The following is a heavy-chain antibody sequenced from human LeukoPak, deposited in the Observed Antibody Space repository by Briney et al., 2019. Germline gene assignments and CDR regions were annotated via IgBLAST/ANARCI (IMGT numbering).Heavy chain of an antibody. Sequence: ASVKVSCKASGGTFTSYYMHWVRQAPGQGLEWMGIINPSGGSTSYAQKFQGRVTMTRDTSTSTVYMELSSLRSEDTAVYYCARDGLDGSGSYCTFDYWGQGTLVTVSS. CDR2: INPSGGST. CDR3: ARDGLDGSGSYCTFDY. J-gene: IGHJ4*02. CDR1: GGTFTSYY. D-gene: IGHD3-10*01. V-gene: IGHV1-46*01.